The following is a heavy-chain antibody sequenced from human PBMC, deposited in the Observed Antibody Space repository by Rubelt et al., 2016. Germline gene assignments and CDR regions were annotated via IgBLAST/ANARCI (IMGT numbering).Heavy chain of an antibody. CDR1: GGSFSGYY. V-gene: IGHV4-34*01. CDR2: INHSGST. J-gene: IGHJ6*02. CDR3: ARGRRRYGMDV. Sequence: QVQLQQWGAGLLKPSETLSLTCAVYGGSFSGYYWSWIRQPPGKGLEWIGEINHSGSTNYNPSLNGSVTTAAETSKNQFSLKLSRVTAADTAGYYCARGRRRYGMDVWGQGTTVTVSS.